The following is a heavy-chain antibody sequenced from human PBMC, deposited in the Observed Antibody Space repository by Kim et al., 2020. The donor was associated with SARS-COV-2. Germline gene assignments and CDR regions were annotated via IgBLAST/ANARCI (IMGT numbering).Heavy chain of an antibody. V-gene: IGHV3-64D*09. D-gene: IGHD5-18*01. CDR3: VKDQSGYSYGYFGSAGDAFDI. J-gene: IGHJ3*02. Sequence: GGSLRLSCSASGFTFSSYAMHWVRQAPGKGLEYVSAISSNGGSTYYADSVKGRFTISRDNSKNTLYLQMSSLRAEDTAVYYCVKDQSGYSYGYFGSAGDAFDIWGQGTMVTVSS. CDR1: GFTFSSYA. CDR2: ISSNGGST.